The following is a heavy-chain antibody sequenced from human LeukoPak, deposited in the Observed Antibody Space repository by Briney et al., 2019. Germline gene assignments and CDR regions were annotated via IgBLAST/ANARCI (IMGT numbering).Heavy chain of an antibody. J-gene: IGHJ3*02. CDR3: ARGLLNYYDSSAYYEGDAFDI. Sequence: SQTLSLTCTVSGGSISSGSYYWSWIRQPAGKGLEYIGRIYTSGSTSYNPSLKSRVTISVDTSKNQFSLRLSSVTAAEAAVYYCARGLLNYYDSSAYYEGDAFDIWGQGTMVTVSS. CDR2: IYTSGST. CDR1: GGSISSGSYY. D-gene: IGHD3-22*01. V-gene: IGHV4-61*02.